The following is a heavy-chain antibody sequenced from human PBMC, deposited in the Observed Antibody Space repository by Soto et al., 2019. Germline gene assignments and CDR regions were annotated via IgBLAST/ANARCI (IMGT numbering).Heavy chain of an antibody. CDR1: GGTFSSYT. J-gene: IGHJ5*02. CDR2: IIPILGIA. D-gene: IGHD6-13*01. V-gene: IGHV1-69*02. CDR3: ARGGSVAAAGNGNWFDP. Sequence: QVQLVQSGAEVKKPGSSVKVSCKASGGTFSSYTISWVRQAPGQGLEWMGRIIPILGIANYAQKFQGRVTINADKSTSTAYMELSSLRSEDTAVYYCARGGSVAAAGNGNWFDPWGQGTLVTVSS.